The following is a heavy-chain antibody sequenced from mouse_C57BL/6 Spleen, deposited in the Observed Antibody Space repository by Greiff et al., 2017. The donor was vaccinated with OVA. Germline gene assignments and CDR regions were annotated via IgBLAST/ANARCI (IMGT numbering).Heavy chain of an antibody. CDR1: GYAFSSSW. J-gene: IGHJ3*01. Sequence: QVQLKQSGPELVKPGASVKISCKASGYAFSSSWMNWVKQRPGKGLEWIGRIYPGDGDTNYNGKFKGKATLTADKSSSTAYMQLSSLTSEDSAVYFCARWVLRSAYWGQGTLVTVSA. CDR3: ARWVLRSAY. D-gene: IGHD1-1*01. V-gene: IGHV1-82*01. CDR2: IYPGDGDT.